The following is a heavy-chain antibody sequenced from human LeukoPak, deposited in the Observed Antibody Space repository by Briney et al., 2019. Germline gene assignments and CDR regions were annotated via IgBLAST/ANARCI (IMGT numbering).Heavy chain of an antibody. V-gene: IGHV4-34*01. Sequence: SETLSLTCTVYGGSFSGYYWSWIRQPPGKGLEWIGEINHSGSTNYNPSLKSRVTISVDTSKNQFSLKLSSVTAADTAVYYCARGDPREEFDYWGQGTLVTVSS. CDR3: ARGDPREEFDY. CDR2: INHSGST. J-gene: IGHJ4*02. CDR1: GGSFSGYY.